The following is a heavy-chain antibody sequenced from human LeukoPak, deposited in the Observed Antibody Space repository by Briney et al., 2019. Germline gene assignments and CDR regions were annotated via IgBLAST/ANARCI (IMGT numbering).Heavy chain of an antibody. V-gene: IGHV1-69*13. CDR1: GGTFSSYA. J-gene: IGHJ3*02. D-gene: IGHD3-10*01. CDR2: IIPIFGTA. Sequence: ASVRVSCKASGGTFSSYAISWVRQAPGQGLEWMGGIIPIFGTANYAQKFQGRVTITADESTSTAYMELSSLRSEDTAVYYCARDRNYYGSGSRRGAFDIWGQGTMVTVSS. CDR3: ARDRNYYGSGSRRGAFDI.